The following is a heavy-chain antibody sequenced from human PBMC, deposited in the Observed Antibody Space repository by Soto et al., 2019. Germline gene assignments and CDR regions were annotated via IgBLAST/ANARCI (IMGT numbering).Heavy chain of an antibody. J-gene: IGHJ6*02. CDR1: VFTFSGYG. CDR3: AKGFTPWFGDYFYYYYGMDV. V-gene: IGHV3-30*18. D-gene: IGHD4-17*01. Sequence: GGCLSRSCAASVFTFSGYGIHWVRQAPGTGLEWLAVISYDGSKYYADSVKGRFTISRDNSKNTLYLQINSLRPEDTAVYYCAKGFTPWFGDYFYYYYGMDVWGQGTTVTVYS. CDR2: ISYDGSK.